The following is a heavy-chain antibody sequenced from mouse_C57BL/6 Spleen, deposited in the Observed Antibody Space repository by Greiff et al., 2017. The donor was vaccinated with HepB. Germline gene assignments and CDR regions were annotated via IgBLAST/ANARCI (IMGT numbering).Heavy chain of an antibody. Sequence: EVQLQESGGGLVQPKGSLKLSCAASGFSFNTYAMNWVRQAPGKGLEWVARIRSKSNNYATYYADSVKDRFTISRDDSESMLYLQMNNLKTEDTAMYYCVRQHYGSSSWFAYWGQGTLVTVSA. J-gene: IGHJ3*01. CDR3: VRQHYGSSSWFAY. CDR1: GFSFNTYA. CDR2: IRSKSNNYAT. V-gene: IGHV10-1*01. D-gene: IGHD1-1*01.